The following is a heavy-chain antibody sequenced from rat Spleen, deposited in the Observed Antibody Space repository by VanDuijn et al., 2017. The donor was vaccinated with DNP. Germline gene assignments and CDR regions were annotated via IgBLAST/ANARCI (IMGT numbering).Heavy chain of an antibody. CDR3: TIYQTYYGPFDY. CDR1: GFTFSDYY. Sequence: EVQLVESGGGLVQPGKSLKLSCAASGFTFSDYYLAWVRQAPTKGLEWVAYIRYDGGNTYYGDSVKGRFTISRDNAKSTLYLQMNSLRSEDMATYFCTIYQTYYGPFDYWGQGVMVTVSS. CDR2: IRYDGGNT. V-gene: IGHV5-20*01. D-gene: IGHD1-9*01. J-gene: IGHJ2*01.